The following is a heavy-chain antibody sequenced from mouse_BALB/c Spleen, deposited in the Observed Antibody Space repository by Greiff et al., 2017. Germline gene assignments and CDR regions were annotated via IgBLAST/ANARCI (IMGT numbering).Heavy chain of an antibody. V-gene: IGHV14-1*02. J-gene: IGHJ4*01. D-gene: IGHD4-1*01. CDR1: GFNIKDYY. CDR3: ARSSLGYYAMDY. CDR2: IDPENGNT. Sequence: EVKLMESGAELVRPGALVKLSCKASGFNIKDYYMHWVKQRPEQGLEWIGWIDPENGNTIYDPKFQGKASITADTSSNTAYLQLSSLTSEDTAVYYCARSSLGYYAMDYWGQGTSVTVSS.